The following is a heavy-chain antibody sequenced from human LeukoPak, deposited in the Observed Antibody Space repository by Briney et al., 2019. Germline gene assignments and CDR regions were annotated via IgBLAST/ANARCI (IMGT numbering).Heavy chain of an antibody. D-gene: IGHD6-19*01. CDR2: ISSSGNIM. Sequence: GGSLRLSGAAPGLTFSTYGMNWVRQPPGKGLEWVSYISSSGNIMNYTDSVKGRFTTSRDNAKNSLYLQMNSLRAEDTAVYYCARGAQWPYWGQGTLVTDSS. CDR3: ARGAQWPY. J-gene: IGHJ4*02. CDR1: GLTFSTYG. V-gene: IGHV3-48*01.